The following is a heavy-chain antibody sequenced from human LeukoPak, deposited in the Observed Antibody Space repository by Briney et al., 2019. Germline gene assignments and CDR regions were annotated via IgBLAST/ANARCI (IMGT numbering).Heavy chain of an antibody. CDR3: AKRVTVTTKYFDS. J-gene: IGHJ4*02. CDR1: GFIFSAYA. D-gene: IGHD4-17*01. V-gene: IGHV3-23*01. Sequence: GGSLRLPCAASGFIFSAYAMSWVRQAPGQGLEWISVIGTGGETHYAESVRGRFTISRSNFKNTLYLQMNSLRAEDTAVYYCAKRVTVTTKYFDSWGQGTLVTVSS. CDR2: IGTGGET.